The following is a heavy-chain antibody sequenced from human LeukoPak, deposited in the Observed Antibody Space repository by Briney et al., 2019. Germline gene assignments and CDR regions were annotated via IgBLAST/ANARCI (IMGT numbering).Heavy chain of an antibody. CDR2: IYYSGST. D-gene: IGHD3-22*01. CDR3: ARHYDSSGYWYYFDC. J-gene: IGHJ4*02. Sequence: SETLSLTCTVSGGSISSYYWSWIRQPPGKGLEWIGYIYYSGSTNYNPSLKSRVTISVGTSKNQFSLKLSSVTAADTAVYYCARHYDSSGYWYYFDCWGQGTLVTVSS. V-gene: IGHV4-59*08. CDR1: GGSISSYY.